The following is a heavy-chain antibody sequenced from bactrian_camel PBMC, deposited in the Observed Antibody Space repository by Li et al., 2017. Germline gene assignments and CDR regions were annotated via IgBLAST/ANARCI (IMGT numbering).Heavy chain of an antibody. V-gene: IGHV3S29*01. J-gene: IGHJ6*01. Sequence: CAASGFKMSTAFMRWVRQAPGKGLEWVSTITSGGSTFYADSVKGRFTISRDNAKNTLYLQMNSLKPEDSAMYYCAADAGWYCGGGGFRVSGFAFWGQGTQVTVS. D-gene: IGHD1*01. CDR3: AADAGWYCGGGGFRVSGFAF. CDR1: GFKMSTAF. CDR2: ITSGGST.